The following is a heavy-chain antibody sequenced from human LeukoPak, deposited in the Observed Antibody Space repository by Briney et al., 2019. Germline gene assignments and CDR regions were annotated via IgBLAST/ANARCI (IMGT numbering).Heavy chain of an antibody. CDR1: GYLFRGSS. V-gene: IGHV1-24*01. CDR3: ATEDPSGLDVLLN. D-gene: IGHD6-19*01. J-gene: IGHJ3*01. CDR2: FDAENGDI. Sequence: ASLKVSCKISGYLFRGSSTHWVRQAPGKGLEWMGGFDAENGDIIYAQKLQGRVTMTEDISTDTAYMELSDLRSDDTAVYYCATEDPSGLDVLLNWGQGTMVTVSS.